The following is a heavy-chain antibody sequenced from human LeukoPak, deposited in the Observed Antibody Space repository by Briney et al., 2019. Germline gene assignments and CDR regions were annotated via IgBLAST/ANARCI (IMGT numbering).Heavy chain of an antibody. Sequence: SETLSLTCTVSGGSISSYYWSCIRQPPGRGLEWIVYIYYSGSTNYKPSPKSRVTISVDTSKNQFSLKLSSVTAADTDMYYCARADSSRSFSFFDYWGQGTLVTVSS. CDR1: GGSISSYY. CDR2: IYYSGST. V-gene: IGHV4-59*01. D-gene: IGHD6-13*01. J-gene: IGHJ4*02. CDR3: ARADSSRSFSFFDY.